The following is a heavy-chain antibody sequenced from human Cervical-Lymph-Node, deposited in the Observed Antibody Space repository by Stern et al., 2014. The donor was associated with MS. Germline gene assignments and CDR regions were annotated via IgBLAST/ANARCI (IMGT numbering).Heavy chain of an antibody. CDR3: ARADYSNPPPNYYYYGMDV. CDR1: GGTFSSYA. V-gene: IGHV1-69*01. Sequence: MQLVESGAEVKKPGSSVKVSCKASGGTFSSYAISWVRQAPGQGLEWMGGIIPIFGTANYAQKFQGRVTITADESTSTAYMELSSLRSEDTAVYYCARADYSNPPPNYYYYGMDVWGQGTTVTVSS. D-gene: IGHD4-11*01. J-gene: IGHJ6*02. CDR2: IIPIFGTA.